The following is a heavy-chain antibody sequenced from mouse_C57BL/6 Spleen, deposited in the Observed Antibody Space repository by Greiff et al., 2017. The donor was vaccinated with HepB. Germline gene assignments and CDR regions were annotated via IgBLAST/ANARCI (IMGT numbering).Heavy chain of an antibody. CDR2: ISSGGDYI. V-gene: IGHV5-9-1*02. D-gene: IGHD2-3*01. J-gene: IGHJ1*03. CDR3: TRAHDGYYVNWYFDV. CDR1: GFTFSSYA. Sequence: EVKLVESGEGLVKPGGSLKLSCAASGFTFSSYAMSWVRQTPEKRLEWVAYISSGGDYIYYADTVKGRFTISRDNARNTLYLQMSSLKSEDTAMYYCTRAHDGYYVNWYFDVWGTGTTVTVSS.